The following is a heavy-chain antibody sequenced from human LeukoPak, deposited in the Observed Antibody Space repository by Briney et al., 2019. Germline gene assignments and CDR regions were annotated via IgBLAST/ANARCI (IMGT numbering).Heavy chain of an antibody. CDR3: AKGHDSSGYYWDYFDY. CDR1: GFTFSSYA. D-gene: IGHD3-22*01. Sequence: EGSLRLSCAASGFTFSSYAMSWVRQAPGKGLEWASAISGSGGSTYYADSVKGRFTISRDNSKNTLYLQMNSLRAEDTAVYYCAKGHDSSGYYWDYFDYWGQGTLVTVSS. J-gene: IGHJ4*02. CDR2: ISGSGGST. V-gene: IGHV3-23*01.